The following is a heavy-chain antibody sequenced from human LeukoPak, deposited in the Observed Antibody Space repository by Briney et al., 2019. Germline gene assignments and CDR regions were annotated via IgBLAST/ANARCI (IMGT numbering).Heavy chain of an antibody. CDR3: ARGLGIAARPNNWFDP. CDR1: GFTFSSYS. J-gene: IGHJ5*02. Sequence: GGSLRLSCAASGFTFSSYSMNWVRQAPGKGLEWVSSISSSSSYIYYADSVKSRFTISRDNAKNSLYLQMNSLRAEDTAVYYCARGLGIAARPNNWFDPWGQGTLVTVSS. V-gene: IGHV3-21*01. D-gene: IGHD6-6*01. CDR2: ISSSSSYI.